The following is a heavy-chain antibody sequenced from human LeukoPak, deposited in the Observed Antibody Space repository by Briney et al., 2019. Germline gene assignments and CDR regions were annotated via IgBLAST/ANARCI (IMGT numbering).Heavy chain of an antibody. CDR2: TYYRSKWYN. CDR1: GDSVSSNSAG. V-gene: IGHV6-1*01. Sequence: SQTLSLTCAISGDSVSSNSAGWNWIRQSPSRGLEWLGRTYYRSKWYNDYAVSVRSRIIINPDTSKNQFSLQLNSVTPEDTAVHYCARVMSTMTTYYFDYWGQGTLVTVSS. D-gene: IGHD4-17*01. CDR3: ARVMSTMTTYYFDY. J-gene: IGHJ4*02.